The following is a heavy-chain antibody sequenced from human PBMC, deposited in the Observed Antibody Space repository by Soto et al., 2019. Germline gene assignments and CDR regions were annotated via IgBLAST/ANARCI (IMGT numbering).Heavy chain of an antibody. CDR2: IKSDGSRI. V-gene: IGHV3-74*03. CDR3: AIELGKYDRDYFDL. D-gene: IGHD3-9*01. J-gene: IGHJ4*02. Sequence: EVQLVESGCGLVQPGGSLRLSCVSSGFIFSDYWMYWVRQAPGQGLVWVSRIKSDGSRITYADSVKGRFTISRDNAKNTLHLQMNGLRVEDTAVYDCAIELGKYDRDYFDLWGQVTLGTVAS. CDR1: GFIFSDYW.